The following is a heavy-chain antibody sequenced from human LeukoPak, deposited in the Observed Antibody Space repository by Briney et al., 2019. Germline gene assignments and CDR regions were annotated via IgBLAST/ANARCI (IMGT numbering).Heavy chain of an antibody. J-gene: IGHJ6*03. CDR1: GYTFTGYY. V-gene: IGHV1-2*02. CDR3: ARGSRPNYYMDV. CDR2: INPNSGGT. Sequence: ASVKVSCKASGYTFTGYYMHWVRQAPGQGLEWMRWINPNSGGTNYARKFQGRVTMTRDTSISTAYMELSRLRSDDTAVYYCARGSRPNYYMDVWGKGTTVTVSS.